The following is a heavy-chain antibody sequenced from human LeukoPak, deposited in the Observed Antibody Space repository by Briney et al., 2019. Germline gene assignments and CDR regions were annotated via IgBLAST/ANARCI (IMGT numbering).Heavy chain of an antibody. D-gene: IGHD3-22*01. CDR1: GFTFSTFW. CDR2: IKQDGSEQ. Sequence: PGGSLRLSCAASGFTFSTFWMSWVRQAPGKGLEWVANIKQDGSEQYLVDSVKGRFTISRDNAEQSLFLQMNRLRAEDTAVYYCARDWKYYEYPDNWGKGTLVTVSS. J-gene: IGHJ4*02. V-gene: IGHV3-7*04. CDR3: ARDWKYYEYPDN.